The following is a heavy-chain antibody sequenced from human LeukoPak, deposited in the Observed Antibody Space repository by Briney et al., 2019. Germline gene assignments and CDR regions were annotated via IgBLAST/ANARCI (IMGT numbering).Heavy chain of an antibody. V-gene: IGHV3-21*01. CDR3: ASLLYYDILTGYLGY. Sequence: PGGSLRLSCAASGFTFSSYSMNWVRQAPGKGLEWVSSISSSSSYIYYADSVKGRFTISRDNAKNSLYLQMNSLRAEDTAVYYCASLLYYDILTGYLGYWGQGTLVTVSS. D-gene: IGHD3-9*01. J-gene: IGHJ4*02. CDR1: GFTFSSYS. CDR2: ISSSSSYI.